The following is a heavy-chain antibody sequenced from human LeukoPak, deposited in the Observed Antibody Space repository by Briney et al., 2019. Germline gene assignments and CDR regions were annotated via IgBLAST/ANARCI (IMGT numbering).Heavy chain of an antibody. CDR1: GGSISSYY. CDR3: AKVGATGYFDY. D-gene: IGHD1-26*01. V-gene: IGHV4-59*08. CDR2: IYCSGST. Sequence: SETLSLTCTVSGGSISSYYWSWIRQPPGKGLEWIGYIYCSGSTNYNPSLKSRVTISVDTSKNQFSLKLSSVTAADTAVYYCAKVGATGYFDYWGQGTLVTVSS. J-gene: IGHJ4*02.